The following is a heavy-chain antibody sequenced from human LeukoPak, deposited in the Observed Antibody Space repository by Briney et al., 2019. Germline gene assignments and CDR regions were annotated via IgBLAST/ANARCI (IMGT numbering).Heavy chain of an antibody. CDR1: GLSVSSNY. J-gene: IGHJ4*02. D-gene: IGHD3-10*01. V-gene: IGHV3-66*02. CDR3: VRGMGVSMLYYFDY. Sequence: PGGSLRLSCAASGLSVSSNYMSWVRQAPGKGLEWVSVLYSDGTTYYADSVKGRFTISRDNSKNTLHLQMNSLRAEDTAVYYCVRGMGVSMLYYFDYWGQGTLVTVSS. CDR2: LYSDGTT.